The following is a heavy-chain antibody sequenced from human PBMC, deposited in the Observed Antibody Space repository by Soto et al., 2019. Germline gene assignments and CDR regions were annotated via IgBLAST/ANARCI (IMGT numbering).Heavy chain of an antibody. D-gene: IGHD6-13*01. V-gene: IGHV1-3*01. CDR2: INAGNADT. CDR1: GYTFTSYV. CDR3: ARVIAAAGFRLDP. Sequence: ASVKVSCQASGYTFTSYVVHWVPQAPGQRLEWLGWINAGNADTKYSQTFQGRVTITRDSSATTAYMELSGLRSEDTAVYYCARVIAAAGFRLDPWGQGTLVTVSS. J-gene: IGHJ5*02.